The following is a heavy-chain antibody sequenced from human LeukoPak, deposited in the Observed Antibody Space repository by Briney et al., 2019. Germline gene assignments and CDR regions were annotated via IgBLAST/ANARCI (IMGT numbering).Heavy chain of an antibody. D-gene: IGHD2-8*02. CDR2: IKSRADGGTI. Sequence: PGGSLRLSCAASGFTFSNYGMHWVRQAPGKGLEWVGRIKSRADGGTIDYAAPVKGRFTISRDDSKHMLYLQIHSLKNEDTAVYFCTTDLPGGDFDYWGQGTLVTVSS. CDR3: TTDLPGGDFDY. CDR1: GFTFSNYG. J-gene: IGHJ4*02. V-gene: IGHV3-15*01.